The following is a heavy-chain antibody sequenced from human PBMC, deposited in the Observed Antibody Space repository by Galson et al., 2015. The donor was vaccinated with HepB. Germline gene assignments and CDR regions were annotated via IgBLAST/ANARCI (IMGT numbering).Heavy chain of an antibody. J-gene: IGHJ4*02. CDR2: ISYDGSNK. CDR3: ARGGQLGLGQI. V-gene: IGHV3-30-3*01. Sequence: SLRLSCAASGFTFSSYAMHWVRQAPGKGLEWVAVISYDGSNKYYADSVKGRFTISRDNSKNTLYLQMNSLRAEDTAVYYCARGGQLGLGQIWGQGTLVTVSS. CDR1: GFTFSSYA. D-gene: IGHD6-6*01.